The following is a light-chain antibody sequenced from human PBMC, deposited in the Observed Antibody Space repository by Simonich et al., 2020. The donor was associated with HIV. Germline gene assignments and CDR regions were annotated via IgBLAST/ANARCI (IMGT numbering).Light chain of an antibody. CDR1: NF. CDR2: WAS. Sequence: NFLDWYQQKPGQPPKLLIYWASTRESGVPDRFSGSGSGTDFTLTISSLQAEDVAVYYCQQYYSTPDTFGPWTKVDIK. J-gene: IGKJ3*01. CDR3: QQYYSTPDT. V-gene: IGKV4-1*01.